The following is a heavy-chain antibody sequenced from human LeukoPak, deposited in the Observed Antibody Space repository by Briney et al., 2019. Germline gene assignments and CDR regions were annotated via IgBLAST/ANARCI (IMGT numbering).Heavy chain of an antibody. Sequence: SETLSLTCTVSGGLISISTYYWGWIRQPPGKGLEWIGSIYYSGTTHYNPSLKSRVTIAVDTSKNQFSLKLISVTAADTAVYYCAGRKFGRALDVWGKGTTVTVSS. CDR3: AGRKFGRALDV. CDR1: GGLISISTYY. CDR2: IYYSGTT. D-gene: IGHD3-10*01. J-gene: IGHJ6*04. V-gene: IGHV4-39*07.